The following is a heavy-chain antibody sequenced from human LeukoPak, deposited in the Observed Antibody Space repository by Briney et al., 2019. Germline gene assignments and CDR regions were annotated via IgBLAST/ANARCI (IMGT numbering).Heavy chain of an antibody. Sequence: PGGSLRLSCAASGFTFDDYAMHWVRQAPGKGLEWVSGISWNSGSIGYADSVKGRFTISRDNAKNSLYLQMNSLRAEDTALYYCAKDGKDYYGSGSYGDPYGMDVWGQGTTVTVSS. V-gene: IGHV3-9*01. CDR2: ISWNSGSI. CDR3: AKDGKDYYGSGSYGDPYGMDV. J-gene: IGHJ6*02. D-gene: IGHD3-10*01. CDR1: GFTFDDYA.